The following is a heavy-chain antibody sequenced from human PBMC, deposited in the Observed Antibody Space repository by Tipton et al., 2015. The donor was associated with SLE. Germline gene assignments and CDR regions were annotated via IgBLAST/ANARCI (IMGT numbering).Heavy chain of an antibody. J-gene: IGHJ2*01. V-gene: IGHV5-51*01. Sequence: QLVQSGTEVKKPGESLKISCKASGYNFSNFCIAWVRQMPGKGLEWMGIIYPDDSDTRYSPSFQGQVTISADKSTSIAYLQWSGLKASDTAIYYCARANYFSGGFELWGRGTLVTVSS. CDR1: GYNFSNFC. CDR3: ARANYFSGGFEL. D-gene: IGHD6-19*01. CDR2: IYPDDSDT.